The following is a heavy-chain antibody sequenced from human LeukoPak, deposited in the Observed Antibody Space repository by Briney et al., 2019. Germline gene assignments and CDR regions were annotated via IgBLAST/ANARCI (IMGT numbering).Heavy chain of an antibody. CDR3: VKEARGYSGYDWGVCYYGMDV. J-gene: IGHJ6*04. D-gene: IGHD5-12*01. Sequence: GGSLRLSCSASGFTFSSYAMHWVRQAPGKGLEYVSAISSNGGSTYYADSVKGRFTISRDNSKNTLYLQMSSLRAEDTAVYYCVKEARGYSGYDWGVCYYGMDVWGKGTTVTVSS. CDR2: ISSNGGST. V-gene: IGHV3-64D*06. CDR1: GFTFSSYA.